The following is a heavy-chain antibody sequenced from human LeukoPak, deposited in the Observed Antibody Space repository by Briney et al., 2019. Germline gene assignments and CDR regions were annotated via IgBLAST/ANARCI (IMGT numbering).Heavy chain of an antibody. D-gene: IGHD1-1*01. CDR1: GGTFSSYA. CDR2: IIPIFGTA. CDR3: ASWEGPGTTGTTHYYYYYMDV. J-gene: IGHJ6*03. Sequence: ASVKVSCKASGGTFSSYAISWVRQAPGQGLEWMGGIIPIFGTANYAQKFQGRVTITADKSTSTAYMELSSLRSEDTAVYYCASWEGPGTTGTTHYYYYYMDVWGKGTTVTVSS. V-gene: IGHV1-69*06.